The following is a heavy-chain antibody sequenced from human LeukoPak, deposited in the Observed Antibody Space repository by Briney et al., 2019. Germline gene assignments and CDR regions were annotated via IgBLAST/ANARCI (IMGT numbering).Heavy chain of an antibody. CDR2: ISAYNGNT. J-gene: IGHJ4*02. D-gene: IGHD3-22*01. Sequence: GASVKVSCKASGYTFTSYGISWVRQAPGQGLEWMGWISAYNGNTNYAQKLQGRVTMTTDTSTSTAYMELRSLRSDDTAVYYCARVYSTGVRYYYDSSGCLDYWGQGTLVTVSS. CDR3: ARVYSTGVRYYYDSSGCLDY. CDR1: GYTFTSYG. V-gene: IGHV1-18*01.